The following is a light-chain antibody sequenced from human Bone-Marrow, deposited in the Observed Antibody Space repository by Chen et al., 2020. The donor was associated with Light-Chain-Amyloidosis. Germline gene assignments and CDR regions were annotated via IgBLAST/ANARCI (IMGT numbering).Light chain of an antibody. CDR2: DDS. Sequence: SYVLTQPSSVSVAPGQTATIACGGNNIGSTSVHWYQQTPGQAHLLGVYDDSDRPSGIPERLSGSNSGNTATLTISRVEAGDEADYYCQVCDRSSDRPVFGGGTKLTVL. V-gene: IGLV3-21*02. CDR1: NIGSTS. CDR3: QVCDRSSDRPV. J-gene: IGLJ3*02.